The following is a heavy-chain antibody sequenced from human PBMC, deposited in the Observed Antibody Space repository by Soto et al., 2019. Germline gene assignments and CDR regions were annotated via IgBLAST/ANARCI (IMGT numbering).Heavy chain of an antibody. CDR3: AFYRDYYDSSGLDY. V-gene: IGHV1-69*13. Sequence: VASVKVSCKASGGTFSSYAISWVRQAPGQGLEWMGGIIPIFGTANYAQKFQGRVTITADESTSTAYMELSSLRSEDTAVYYCAFYRDYYDSSGLDYWGQGTLVTVS. J-gene: IGHJ4*02. CDR2: IIPIFGTA. CDR1: GGTFSSYA. D-gene: IGHD3-22*01.